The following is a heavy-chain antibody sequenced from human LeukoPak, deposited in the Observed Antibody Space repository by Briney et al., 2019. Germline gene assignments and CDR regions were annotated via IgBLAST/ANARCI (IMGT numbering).Heavy chain of an antibody. Sequence: PGGSLRLSCAASGFTFSSYEMNWVRQAPGKGLEWVGRIKSKTDGGTTDNAAPVKGRFTISRDDSKNTLFLQMNSLRAEDTAVYFCARVPYGYLGYYYYHMDVWGKGTTVTISS. J-gene: IGHJ6*03. CDR3: ARVPYGYLGYYYYHMDV. V-gene: IGHV3-15*01. CDR2: IKSKTDGGTT. D-gene: IGHD5-18*01. CDR1: GFTFSSYE.